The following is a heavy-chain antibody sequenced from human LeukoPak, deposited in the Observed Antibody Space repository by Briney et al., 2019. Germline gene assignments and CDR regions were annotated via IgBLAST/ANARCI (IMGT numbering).Heavy chain of an antibody. J-gene: IGHJ4*02. Sequence: GASVKVSCTASGYTFTGYYMHWVRRAPGQGLEWMGWISPNSGGTNYAQKFQGRVTMTRDTSISTAYMELSRPRSDDTAVYYCAREGGGYARDFDYWGQGTLVTVSS. D-gene: IGHD5-12*01. CDR3: AREGGGYARDFDY. CDR2: ISPNSGGT. CDR1: GYTFTGYY. V-gene: IGHV1-2*02.